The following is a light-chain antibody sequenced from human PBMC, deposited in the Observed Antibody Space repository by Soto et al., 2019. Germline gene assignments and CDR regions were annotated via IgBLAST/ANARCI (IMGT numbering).Light chain of an antibody. CDR2: AAS. V-gene: IGKV1-39*01. J-gene: IGKJ1*01. Sequence: DIHMSQSPSSLSASVGDRFTITCRASQSISSYLNWYQQKPGKAPKLLIYAASSLQSGVPSRISGSGSGTDFTLTISRVEPEDFAVYYCQQYGSSGTFGQGTKVDIK. CDR1: QSISSY. CDR3: QQYGSSGT.